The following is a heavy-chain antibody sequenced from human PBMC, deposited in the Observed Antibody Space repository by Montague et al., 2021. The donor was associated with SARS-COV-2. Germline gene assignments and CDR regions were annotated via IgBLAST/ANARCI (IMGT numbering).Heavy chain of an antibody. CDR2: ISSSSSYI. D-gene: IGHD1-7*01. V-gene: IGHV3-21*01. CDR1: GFTFSSCS. CDR3: ARDMPSITGTPNPFDY. J-gene: IGHJ4*02. Sequence: SLRLSCAASGFTFSSCSTNWVRQAPGKGLEWVSSISSSSSYINYADSVKGRFTTSRDNAKNSLYLQMNSLRAEDTAVYYCARDMPSITGTPNPFDYWGQGTLVTVSS.